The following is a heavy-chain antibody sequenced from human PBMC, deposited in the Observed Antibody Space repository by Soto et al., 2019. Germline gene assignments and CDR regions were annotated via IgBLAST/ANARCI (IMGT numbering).Heavy chain of an antibody. CDR2: TYYRSKWYY. CDR3: ARQYGALAVAFDY. J-gene: IGHJ4*02. CDR1: GGGVSSNHAT. D-gene: IGHD6-19*01. V-gene: IGHV6-1*01. Sequence: SQSLTLTCAISGGGVSSNHATWDWFKQSPSRGLEWLGRTYYRSKWYYDYALSVKSRITINPDTSNNQLSLQLNSVTPDDTAVYHCARQYGALAVAFDYWGQGALVTVSS.